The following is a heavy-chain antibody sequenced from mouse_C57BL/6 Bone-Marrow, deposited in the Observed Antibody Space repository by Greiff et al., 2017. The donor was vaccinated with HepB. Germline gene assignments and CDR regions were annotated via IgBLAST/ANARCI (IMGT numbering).Heavy chain of an antibody. D-gene: IGHD1-1*02. CDR2: FYPGSGSI. CDR3: ARHEGGSFAMDY. J-gene: IGHJ4*01. Sequence: QVHVKQSGAELVKPGASVKLPCKASGYTFTEYTIHWVKQRSGQGLEWIGWFYPGSGSIKYNEKFKDKATLTADKSSSTVYMELSRLTSEDSAVYFCARHEGGSFAMDYWGQGTSVTVSS. CDR1: GYTFTEYT. V-gene: IGHV1-62-2*01.